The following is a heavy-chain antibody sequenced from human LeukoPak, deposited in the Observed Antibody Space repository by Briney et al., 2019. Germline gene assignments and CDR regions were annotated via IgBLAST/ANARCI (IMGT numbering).Heavy chain of an antibody. V-gene: IGHV3-53*01. CDR1: GFTVSSNY. D-gene: IGHD3-22*01. Sequence: AGGSLRLSCAASGFTVSSNYMSWVRQAPGKGLEWVSVIYSGGSTYYADSVKGRFTISKDNSKNTLYLQMNSLRAEDTAVYYCATQYYYDSSGYYLFDYWGQGTLVTVSS. CDR3: ATQYYYDSSGYYLFDY. J-gene: IGHJ4*02. CDR2: IYSGGST.